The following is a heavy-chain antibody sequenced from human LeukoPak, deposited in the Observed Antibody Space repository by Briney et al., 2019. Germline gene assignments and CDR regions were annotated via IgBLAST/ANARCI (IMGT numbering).Heavy chain of an antibody. Sequence: GGSLRLSCAASGFTFSSYAMSWVRQAPGKGLEWVSVISGSGGNTYYADSVKGRFTISRDNSKNTLFLQMNSLRAEDTAVYYCAKNLYCGGGSCYPSALGMDVWGQGTTVTVSS. D-gene: IGHD2-15*01. V-gene: IGHV3-23*01. CDR2: ISGSGGNT. CDR1: GFTFSSYA. CDR3: AKNLYCGGGSCYPSALGMDV. J-gene: IGHJ6*02.